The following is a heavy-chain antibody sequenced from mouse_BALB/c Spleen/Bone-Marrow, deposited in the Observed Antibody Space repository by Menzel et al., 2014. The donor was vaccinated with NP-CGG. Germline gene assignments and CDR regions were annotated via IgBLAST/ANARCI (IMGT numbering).Heavy chain of an antibody. CDR3: ASYRYSWYFDV. CDR2: IDPANGNT. V-gene: IGHV14-3*02. Sequence: VQLQQSGAELVKLGASVKLSCTASGLNIKDTYMHWVKQRPEQGLEWIGRIDPANGNTKYDPKFQGKATITADTSSNTAHLQLNSLTSEDTAVYYCASYRYSWYFDVWGAGTTVTVSS. D-gene: IGHD2-12*01. J-gene: IGHJ1*01. CDR1: GLNIKDTY.